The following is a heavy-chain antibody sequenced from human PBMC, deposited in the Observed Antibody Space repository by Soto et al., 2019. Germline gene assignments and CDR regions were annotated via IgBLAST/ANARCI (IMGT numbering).Heavy chain of an antibody. J-gene: IGHJ4*02. CDR3: AREVPISAVNYIDH. Sequence: SETLSLTCTVSGYSISSGCYWGWIRQPPGKRLEWIGSMYPTGSTYYNPSLKSRVTMSVDTSNNEFSLNSLTTDDTAFYYCAREVPISAVNYIDHWGQGALVTVSS. CDR1: GYSISSGCY. CDR2: MYPTGST. V-gene: IGHV4-38-2*02. D-gene: IGHD5-12*01.